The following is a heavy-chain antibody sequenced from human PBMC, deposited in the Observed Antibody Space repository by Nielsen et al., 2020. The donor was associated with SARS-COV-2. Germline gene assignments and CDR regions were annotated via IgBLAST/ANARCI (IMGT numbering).Heavy chain of an antibody. CDR1: GFSFSDYY. Sequence: GGSLRLSCAASGFSFSDYYMTWIRHTPGKGLEWVSGISWNSGNIVYADSVKGRFTISRDNGKNSLYLQMNSLMTDDSALYYCAKDIGTFRFTGMDVWGQGTTVTVSS. J-gene: IGHJ6*02. V-gene: IGHV3-9*01. CDR2: ISWNSGNI. D-gene: IGHD3-3*01. CDR3: AKDIGTFRFTGMDV.